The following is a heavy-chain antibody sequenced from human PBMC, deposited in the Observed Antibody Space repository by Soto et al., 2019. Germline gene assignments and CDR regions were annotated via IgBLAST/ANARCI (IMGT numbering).Heavy chain of an antibody. D-gene: IGHD3-10*01. CDR2: IYHSGNT. CDR3: ARRWGEGRVDY. Sequence: QVQLQESGPGLVKPSGTLSLTCAVSGGSISSSNWWSWVRQPPGKGLEWIGEIYHSGNTNYNPSLNSGVAMAVAKSRNQFSLKLSSVTAADTAVYYCARRWGEGRVDYWGQGTLVTVSS. J-gene: IGHJ4*02. CDR1: GGSISSSNW. V-gene: IGHV4-4*02.